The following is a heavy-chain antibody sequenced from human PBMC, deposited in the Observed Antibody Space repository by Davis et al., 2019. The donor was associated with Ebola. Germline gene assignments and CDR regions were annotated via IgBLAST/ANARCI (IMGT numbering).Heavy chain of an antibody. CDR3: ARDGGYSSGWYPLYYYYMDV. Sequence: ASVKVSCKASGYTFTSYDINWVRQATGQGLEWMGWMNPNSGNTGYAQKLQGRVTMTTDTSTSTAYMELRSLRSDDTAVYYCARDGGYSSGWYPLYYYYMDVWGKGTTVTVSS. CDR2: MNPNSGNT. J-gene: IGHJ6*03. CDR1: GYTFTSYD. D-gene: IGHD6-19*01. V-gene: IGHV1-8*02.